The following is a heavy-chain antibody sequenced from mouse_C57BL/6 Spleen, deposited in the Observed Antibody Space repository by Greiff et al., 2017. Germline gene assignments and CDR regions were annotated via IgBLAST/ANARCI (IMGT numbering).Heavy chain of an antibody. D-gene: IGHD2-2*01. CDR2: IDPSDSYT. J-gene: IGHJ2*01. CDR1: GYTFTSYW. CDR3: ARRGGYDGGY. V-gene: IGHV1-69*01. Sequence: QVQLQQPGAELVMPGASVKLSCKASGYTFTSYWMHWVKQRPGQGLEWIGEIDPSDSYTNYTQKFKGKSTLPVDKSSSTAYMQLSSLTSEDSAVYYCARRGGYDGGYWGQGTTRTVSS.